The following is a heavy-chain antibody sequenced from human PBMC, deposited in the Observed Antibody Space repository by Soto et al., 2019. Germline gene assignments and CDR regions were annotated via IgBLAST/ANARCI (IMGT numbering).Heavy chain of an antibody. J-gene: IGHJ6*02. Sequence: EVQVVESGGDLVQHGGSLRLSCAASGFTFSNFWMTWVRQSPGKGLEWVANIKPDGTEKYYVDSVKGRFTVSRDNAKNSLDLQMNSLRVEDTAVYYCARGRGLDVRGQGTTVTVSS. CDR3: ARGRGLDV. CDR2: IKPDGTEK. V-gene: IGHV3-7*04. CDR1: GFTFSNFW.